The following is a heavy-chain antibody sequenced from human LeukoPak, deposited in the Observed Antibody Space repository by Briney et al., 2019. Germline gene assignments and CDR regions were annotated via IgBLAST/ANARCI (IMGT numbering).Heavy chain of an antibody. J-gene: IGHJ4*02. V-gene: IGHV1-18*01. CDR1: VYTCSIYG. Sequence: GASVTVSFTASVYTCSIYGISWARQAPGQRLEWGGWMSVHNGKTKYAHNLQGRITMTTDTSTTTAYMELTSLRSDDTAVYYCARDPGVASYDYWGLGTLVTVSS. CDR2: MSVHNGKT. D-gene: IGHD3-3*01. CDR3: ARDPGVASYDY.